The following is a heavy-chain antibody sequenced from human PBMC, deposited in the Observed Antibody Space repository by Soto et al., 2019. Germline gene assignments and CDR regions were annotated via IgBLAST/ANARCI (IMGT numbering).Heavy chain of an antibody. J-gene: IGHJ4*02. Sequence: GGSLRLSCADSGFTFSSYAMSWVRQAPGKGLEWVSAISGSGGSTYYADSVKGRFTISRDNSKNTLYLQMNSLRAEDTAVYYCAKDFAYFDWLLYYWGQGTLVTVSS. CDR3: AKDFAYFDWLLYY. D-gene: IGHD3-9*01. CDR2: ISGSGGST. V-gene: IGHV3-23*01. CDR1: GFTFSSYA.